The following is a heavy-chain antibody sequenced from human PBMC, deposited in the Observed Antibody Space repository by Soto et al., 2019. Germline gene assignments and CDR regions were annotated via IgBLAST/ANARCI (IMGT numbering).Heavy chain of an antibody. CDR1: GFTFSSYS. J-gene: IGHJ3*01. Sequence: GGSLRLSCAASGFTFSSYSMNWVRQAPGKGLERVSYISSSSSTIYYADPVKSRFTISRDNAKNSLYLQMNSLGAEDASVYYCAGDARSCAFDYWGQGTMVTVSS. CDR2: ISSSSSTI. CDR3: AGDARSCAFDY. V-gene: IGHV3-48*04.